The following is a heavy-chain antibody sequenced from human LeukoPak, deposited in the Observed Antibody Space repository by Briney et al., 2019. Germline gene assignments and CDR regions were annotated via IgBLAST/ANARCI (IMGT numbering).Heavy chain of an antibody. D-gene: IGHD1-26*01. CDR3: ARDMGIVGATWGNWFDP. V-gene: IGHV1-8*01. CDR2: MNPNSGNT. Sequence: GASVKVSCKVSGYTLTELSMHWVRQAPGKGLEWMGWMNPNSGNTGYAQKFQGRVTMTTISSVSTAYMELSSLRSEDTAVYYCARDMGIVGATWGNWFDPWGQGTLVTVSS. J-gene: IGHJ5*02. CDR1: GYTLTELS.